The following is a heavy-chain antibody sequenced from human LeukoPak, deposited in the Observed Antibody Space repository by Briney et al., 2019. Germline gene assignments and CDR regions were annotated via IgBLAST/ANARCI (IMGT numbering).Heavy chain of an antibody. D-gene: IGHD6-13*01. J-gene: IGHJ4*02. CDR2: INPNSGGT. Sequence: ASVKVSCKASGYTFTGYYMHWVRQAPGQGLEWMGWINPNSGGTNYAQEFQGRVTMTRDTSISTAYMELSRLRSDDTAVYYCARGLGAAGSSSGDYWGQGTLVTVSS. CDR1: GYTFTGYY. V-gene: IGHV1-2*02. CDR3: ARGLGAAGSSSGDY.